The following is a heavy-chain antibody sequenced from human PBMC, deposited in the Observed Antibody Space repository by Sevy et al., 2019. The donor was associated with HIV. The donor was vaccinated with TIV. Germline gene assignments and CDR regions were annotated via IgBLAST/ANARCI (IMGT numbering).Heavy chain of an antibody. CDR2: IFYSGNT. CDR3: VRHFHRALFSGPDY. D-gene: IGHD2-15*01. V-gene: IGHV4-39*01. J-gene: IGHJ4*02. CDR1: GDSISTSSYY. Sequence: SETLSLTCTVSGDSISTSSYYWGWIHQPPGKGLDWIGIIFYSGNTYYNVSLKSRLTMSVDTSKNQFSLNLNSVTAADTAVYYCVRHFHRALFSGPDYWGQGTLVTVSS.